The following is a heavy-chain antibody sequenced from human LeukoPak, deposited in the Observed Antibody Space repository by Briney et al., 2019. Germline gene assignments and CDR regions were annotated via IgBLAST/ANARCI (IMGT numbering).Heavy chain of an antibody. J-gene: IGHJ4*02. CDR1: GYSLRNGYH. Sequence: RSETLSLTCTVSGYSLRNGYHWAWFRQPPGKGLEWIGSVSQSGSTYDNPSLKSRVTISVDTSKNQFSLKLSSVTAADTAVYYCARRGYYGSGRPFDYWGQGTLVTVSS. D-gene: IGHD3-10*01. CDR3: ARRGYYGSGRPFDY. V-gene: IGHV4-38-2*02. CDR2: VSQSGST.